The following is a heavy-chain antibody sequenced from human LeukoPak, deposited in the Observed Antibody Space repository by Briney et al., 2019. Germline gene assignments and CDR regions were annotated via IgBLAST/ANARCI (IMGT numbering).Heavy chain of an antibody. Sequence: GGSLRLSCAASGFIFSSYSMNWVRQAPGKGLEWVSVIYSGGSTYYADSVKGRFTISRDNSKNTLYLQMNSLRAEDTAVYYCARDLVPHYVWGSYRYSQDYWGQGTLVTVSS. CDR3: ARDLVPHYVWGSYRYSQDY. CDR2: IYSGGST. CDR1: GFIFSSYS. V-gene: IGHV3-66*01. J-gene: IGHJ4*02. D-gene: IGHD3-16*02.